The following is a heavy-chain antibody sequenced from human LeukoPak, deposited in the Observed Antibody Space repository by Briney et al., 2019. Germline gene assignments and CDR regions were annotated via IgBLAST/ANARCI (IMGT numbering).Heavy chain of an antibody. J-gene: IGHJ3*02. CDR3: ARADTTLDAFDI. V-gene: IGHV4-30-2*01. Sequence: SRTLSLTCAVSGGSISSGGYSWSWIRQPPGTGLEWIGYIYHSGSTYYNPSLKSRVTISVDRSKNQFSLKLSSVTAADTAVYYCARADTTLDAFDIWGQGTMVTVSS. CDR2: IYHSGST. D-gene: IGHD1-26*01. CDR1: GGSISSGGYS.